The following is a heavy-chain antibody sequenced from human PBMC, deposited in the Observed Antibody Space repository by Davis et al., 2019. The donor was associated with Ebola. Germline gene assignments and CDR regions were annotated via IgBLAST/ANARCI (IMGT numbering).Heavy chain of an antibody. V-gene: IGHV4-34*01. Sequence: MPGGSLRLSCAVYGGSFSGYYWSWIRQPPGKGLEWIGEINHSGSTNYNPSLKSRVTISVDTSKNQFSLKLSSVTAADTAVYYCARVGALRGWFDPWGQGTLVTVSS. D-gene: IGHD3-3*01. J-gene: IGHJ5*02. CDR2: INHSGST. CDR3: ARVGALRGWFDP. CDR1: GGSFSGYY.